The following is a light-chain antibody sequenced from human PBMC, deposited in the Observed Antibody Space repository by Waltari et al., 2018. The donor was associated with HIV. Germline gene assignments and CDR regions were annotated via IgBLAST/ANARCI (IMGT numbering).Light chain of an antibody. V-gene: IGLV2-8*01. CDR1: SSDIGLYNF. CDR2: EVS. CDR3: CSYAGSSTWV. Sequence: QSALTQPPSASGSPGQSVTISCAGTSSDIGLYNFVSWYQHHPGKAPKLMISEVSRRPSGVPDRFSGSKSGNTASLTVSGLQAEDEAAYYCCSYAGSSTWVFGGGTKLTVL. J-gene: IGLJ3*02.